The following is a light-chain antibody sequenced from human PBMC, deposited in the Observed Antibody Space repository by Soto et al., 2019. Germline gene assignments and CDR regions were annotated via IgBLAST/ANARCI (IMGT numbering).Light chain of an antibody. CDR1: ESVNTN. V-gene: IGKV3-15*01. Sequence: ERVVTQSPATLSVSPGEGATLSCRASESVNTNLAWYQQKPGQAPRLLIYAASTRATGVPARFSGSGSGTEFTLTISSLQSEDVATYYCQQYENWPWTFGQGTKVDIK. J-gene: IGKJ1*01. CDR2: AAS. CDR3: QQYENWPWT.